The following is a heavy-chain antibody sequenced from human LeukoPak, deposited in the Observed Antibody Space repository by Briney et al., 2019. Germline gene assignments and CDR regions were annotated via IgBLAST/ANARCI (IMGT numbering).Heavy chain of an antibody. CDR1: GFTFSTYD. CDR3: VRGLRGGFDP. CDR2: INTTGDT. D-gene: IGHD4-17*01. J-gene: IGHJ5*02. V-gene: IGHV3-13*01. Sequence: GGSLRLSCAASGFTFSTYDMHWVRHAIGKGLEWVSGINTTGDTYYPASVKGRFTISRENAKNSLYLQMNSLRAGDTAVYYCVRGLRGGFDPWGQGTLVTVSS.